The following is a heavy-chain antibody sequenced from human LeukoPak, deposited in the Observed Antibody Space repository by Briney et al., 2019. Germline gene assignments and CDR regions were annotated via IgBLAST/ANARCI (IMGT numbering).Heavy chain of an antibody. J-gene: IGHJ4*02. CDR1: GFTFSSYA. CDR3: AKDRGDYYDSSGYPSWYFDY. V-gene: IGHV3-23*01. Sequence: PGGSLRLSCAASGFTFSSYAMSWVRQAPGKGLEWVSAISGSGGSTYYADSVKGRFAISRDNSKNTLYLQMNSLRAEDTAVYYCAKDRGDYYDSSGYPSWYFDYWGQGALVTVSS. CDR2: ISGSGGST. D-gene: IGHD3-22*01.